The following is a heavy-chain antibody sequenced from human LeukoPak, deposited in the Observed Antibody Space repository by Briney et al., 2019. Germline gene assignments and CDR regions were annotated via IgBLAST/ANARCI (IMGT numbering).Heavy chain of an antibody. CDR3: ASLPGYSYGTGIDY. CDR2: IYHSGST. D-gene: IGHD5-18*01. Sequence: PSETLSLTCAVSGYSISGGYYWGWIRQPPGKGLEWIGSIYHSGSTYYNPSLKSRVTISVDTSKNQFSLKLSSVTAADTAVYYCASLPGYSYGTGIDYWGQGTLVTVSS. CDR1: GYSISGGYY. J-gene: IGHJ4*02. V-gene: IGHV4-38-2*01.